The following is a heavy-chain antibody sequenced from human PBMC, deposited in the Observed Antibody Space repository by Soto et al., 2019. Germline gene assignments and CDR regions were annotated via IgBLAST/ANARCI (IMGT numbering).Heavy chain of an antibody. J-gene: IGHJ4*02. CDR3: VRDGEYSDNNGHPLFDY. CDR2: SFYNGET. CDR1: GGSMTNYY. Sequence: QVQLQESGPGLVKPSETLALTCTVSGGSMTNYYWAWIRQAAGKGLEWSGRSFYNGETNYNPSLKRRVILSMDRSRRQFSLGLTSVTASDTAVYCGVRDGEYSDNNGHPLFDYWGPGPLVFVFS. D-gene: IGHD2-8*01. V-gene: IGHV4-4*07.